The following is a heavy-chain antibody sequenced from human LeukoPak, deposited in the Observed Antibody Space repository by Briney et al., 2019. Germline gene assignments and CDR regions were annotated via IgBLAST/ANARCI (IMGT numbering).Heavy chain of an antibody. CDR1: GGSISSYY. V-gene: IGHV4-4*07. D-gene: IGHD3-3*01. CDR2: IYTSGST. CDR3: ARDQPSYYDFWSGYFRPASEYNWFDP. J-gene: IGHJ5*02. Sequence: SETLSLTCTVSGGSISSYYWSWIRQPAGKGLEWIGRIYTSGSTNYNPSLKSRVTMSVDTSKNQFSLKLSSVTAADTAVYYCARDQPSYYDFWSGYFRPASEYNWFDPWGQRTLVTVSS.